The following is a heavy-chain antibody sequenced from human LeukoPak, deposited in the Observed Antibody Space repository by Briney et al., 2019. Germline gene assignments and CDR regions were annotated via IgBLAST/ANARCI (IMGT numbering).Heavy chain of an antibody. CDR1: GFTFSSYS. CDR3: ARDRDDFWSGSTFDP. Sequence: GGSLRLSCAASGFTFSSYSMNWVRQAPGKGREGVSSISSSSYIYYADSVKGRFTISRDNAKNSLYLQMNSLRAEDTAVYYCARDRDDFWSGSTFDPWGQGTLVTVSS. V-gene: IGHV3-21*01. J-gene: IGHJ5*02. D-gene: IGHD3-3*01. CDR2: ISSSSYI.